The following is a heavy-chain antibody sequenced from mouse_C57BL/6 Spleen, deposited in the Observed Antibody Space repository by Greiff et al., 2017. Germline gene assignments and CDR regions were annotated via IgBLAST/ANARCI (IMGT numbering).Heavy chain of an antibody. V-gene: IGHV1-61*01. CDR3: ARGGSNYGYFDV. Sequence: QVQLQQPGAELVRPGSSVKLSCKASGYTFTSYWMDWVKQRPGQGLEWIGNIYPSDSETHYNQKFKDKATLTVDKSSSTAYMPLSSLTSEDSAVYYCARGGSNYGYFDVWGTGTTVTVSS. CDR2: IYPSDSET. D-gene: IGHD2-5*01. CDR1: GYTFTSYW. J-gene: IGHJ1*03.